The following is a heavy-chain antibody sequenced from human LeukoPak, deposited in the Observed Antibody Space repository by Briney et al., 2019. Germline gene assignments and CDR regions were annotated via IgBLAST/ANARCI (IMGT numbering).Heavy chain of an antibody. CDR1: GLTVSSNY. CDR3: ARISSSWSLYYFDY. J-gene: IGHJ4*02. CDR2: IYSGGYT. V-gene: IGHV3-53*01. Sequence: PGGSLRLSCAASGLTVSSNYMSWVRQAPGKGLEWVSVIYSGGYTFYADSVKGRFTISRDNSKNTLYLQMSSLRAEDTAVYYCARISSSWSLYYFDYWGQGTLVTVS. D-gene: IGHD6-13*01.